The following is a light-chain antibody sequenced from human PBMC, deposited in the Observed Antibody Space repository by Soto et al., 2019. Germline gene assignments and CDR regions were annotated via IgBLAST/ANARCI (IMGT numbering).Light chain of an antibody. J-gene: IGLJ1*01. CDR1: SSDVGAYNF. Sequence: QSALTQPPSVSGSPGQSITISCTGSSSDVGAYNFVSWYQHHPGKAPKLILYEVTTRPSGVSSRFSGSKSGNTASLTISGLQADDEANYYCSSYTSSNTPYVFGTGTKVT. CDR2: EVT. CDR3: SSYTSSNTPYV. V-gene: IGLV2-14*01.